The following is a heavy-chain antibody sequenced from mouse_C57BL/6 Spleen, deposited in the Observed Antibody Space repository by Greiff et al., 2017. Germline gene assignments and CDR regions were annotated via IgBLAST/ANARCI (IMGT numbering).Heavy chain of an antibody. Sequence: VMLVESGPELVKPGASVKISCKASGYAFSSSWMNWVKQRPGKGLEWIGRIYPGDGDTNYNGKFKGKATLTADKSSSTAYMQLSSLTSEDSAVYFCARGGYYYGSRGGYWYFDVWGTGTTVTVSS. CDR2: IYPGDGDT. J-gene: IGHJ1*03. D-gene: IGHD1-1*01. CDR1: GYAFSSSW. CDR3: ARGGYYYGSRGGYWYFDV. V-gene: IGHV1-82*01.